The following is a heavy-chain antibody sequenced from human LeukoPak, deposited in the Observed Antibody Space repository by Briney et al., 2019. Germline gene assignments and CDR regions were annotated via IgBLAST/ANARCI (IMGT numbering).Heavy chain of an antibody. CDR2: IYSSGSA. CDR3: ARRYSNGWPYFDY. Sequence: SATLSLTCAVYGGSFSGYYWSWIRQPLGKGLEWIGYIYSSGSANYNPSLKSRVTISVDTSKNQFSLDLSSVTAADTAVYYCARRYSNGWPYFDYWGQGTLVTVSS. V-gene: IGHV4-59*01. CDR1: GGSFSGYY. J-gene: IGHJ4*02. D-gene: IGHD6-19*01.